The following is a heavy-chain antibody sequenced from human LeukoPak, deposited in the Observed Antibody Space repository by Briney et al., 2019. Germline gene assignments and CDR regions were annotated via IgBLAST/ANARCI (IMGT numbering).Heavy chain of an antibody. CDR3: ARTAPWDCTNGVCYPMDV. J-gene: IGHJ6*02. Sequence: GASVKVSCKASGYTFTSYGISWVRQAPGQGLEWMGWISAYNGNTNYAQKLQGRVTMTTDTSTSTAYMELRSLRSDDTAVYYCARTAPWDCTNGVCYPMDVWGQGTTVTVSS. V-gene: IGHV1-18*01. CDR2: ISAYNGNT. CDR1: GYTFTSYG. D-gene: IGHD2-8*01.